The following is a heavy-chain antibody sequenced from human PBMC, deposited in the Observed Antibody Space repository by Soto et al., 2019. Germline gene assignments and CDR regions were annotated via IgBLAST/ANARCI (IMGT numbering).Heavy chain of an antibody. CDR1: GYIFVNYG. CDR2: ISPYTGNT. V-gene: IGHV1-18*01. J-gene: IGHJ6*02. Sequence: QVQLVQSGDEVKKPGASVKVSCKASGYIFVNYGIAWVRQAPGQGLESMGWISPYTGNTHSATKIQGRLTMTTDTSTSTAYMELGSLTSDDTAVYYCVMVDNYVTPTPQDVWGQGTTVTVSS. D-gene: IGHD3-16*01. CDR3: VMVDNYVTPTPQDV.